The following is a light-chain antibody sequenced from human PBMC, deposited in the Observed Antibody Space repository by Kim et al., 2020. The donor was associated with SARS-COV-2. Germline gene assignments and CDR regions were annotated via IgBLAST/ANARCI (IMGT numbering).Light chain of an antibody. Sequence: SVSPGERATLSCRASQSVSSNLAWYQQKPGQAPRLLIYGASPRATGIPARFSGSGSGTEFTLTISSLQSEDFAVYYCQQYNNWPYTFGQGTKLEIK. CDR3: QQYNNWPYT. J-gene: IGKJ2*01. V-gene: IGKV3-15*01. CDR2: GAS. CDR1: QSVSSN.